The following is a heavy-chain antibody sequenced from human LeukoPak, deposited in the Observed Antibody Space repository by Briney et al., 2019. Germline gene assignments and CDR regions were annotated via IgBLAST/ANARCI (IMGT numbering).Heavy chain of an antibody. CDR1: GYSITSGYD. CDR3: ATYNWNYVYFQH. D-gene: IGHD1-7*01. CDR2: IYYRRTT. Sequence: SETLSLTCTVSGYSITSGYDWGWIRQPPGKGLEWIASIYYRRTTYYNPSLKSRVTISINTSTNQFSLRLSSMTAADTAVYYCATYNWNYVYFQHWGQGTLVTVSS. J-gene: IGHJ1*01. V-gene: IGHV4-38-2*02.